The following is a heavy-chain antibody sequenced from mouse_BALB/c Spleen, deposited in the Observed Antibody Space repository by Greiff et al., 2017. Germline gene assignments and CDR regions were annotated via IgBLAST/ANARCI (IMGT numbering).Heavy chain of an antibody. D-gene: IGHD2-14*01. CDR1: GYSITSGYY. Sequence: VQLKESGPGLVKPSQSLSLTCSVTGYSITSGYYWNWIRQFPGNKLEWMGYISYDGSNNYNPSLKNRISITRDTSKNQFFLKLNSVTTEDTATYYCARPGFYYRYDRDYWGQGTTLTVSS. CDR2: ISYDGSN. V-gene: IGHV3-6*02. J-gene: IGHJ2*01. CDR3: ARPGFYYRYDRDY.